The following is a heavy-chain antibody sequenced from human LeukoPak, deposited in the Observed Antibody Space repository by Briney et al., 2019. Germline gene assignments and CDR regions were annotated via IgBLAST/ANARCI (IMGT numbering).Heavy chain of an antibody. J-gene: IGHJ3*02. CDR3: AKDKMATIPNPAFDI. CDR1: GFTFDDYA. V-gene: IGHV3-9*01. D-gene: IGHD5-12*01. CDR2: ISWNSGSI. Sequence: GGSLRLSCAASGFTFDDYAMHWVRQAPGKGLEWVSGISWNSGSIGYADSVKGRFTISGDNAKNSLYLQMNSLRAEDTALYYCAKDKMATIPNPAFDIWGQGTMVTVSS.